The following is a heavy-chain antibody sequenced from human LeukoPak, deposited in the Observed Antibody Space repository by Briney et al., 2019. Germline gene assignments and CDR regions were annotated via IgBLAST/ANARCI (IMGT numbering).Heavy chain of an antibody. Sequence: GASVKVSCKASGGTFSNYAINWARQAPGQGLEWMGGIIPIFGTANYAQKFQGKVTITADESTSTAYMELSSLRSEDTAIYYCARGWDYDSGGRPTAYVYWGQGTLVSVSS. CDR2: IIPIFGTA. J-gene: IGHJ4*02. D-gene: IGHD3-22*01. V-gene: IGHV1-69*13. CDR1: GGTFSNYA. CDR3: ARGWDYDSGGRPTAYVY.